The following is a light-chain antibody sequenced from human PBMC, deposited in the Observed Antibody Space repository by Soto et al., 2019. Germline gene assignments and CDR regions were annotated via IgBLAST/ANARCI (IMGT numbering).Light chain of an antibody. V-gene: IGKV1-39*01. Sequence: DIQMTQSPSSLSASVGDRVTITCRASQSISSYLNWYQQKPGKAPKLLIYAASSLQSGVPSRFSGSGSGTDFTLTISRLQPEDFATYYCQQTYSTPTFGPGTKVDMK. CDR3: QQTYSTPT. J-gene: IGKJ3*01. CDR2: AAS. CDR1: QSISSY.